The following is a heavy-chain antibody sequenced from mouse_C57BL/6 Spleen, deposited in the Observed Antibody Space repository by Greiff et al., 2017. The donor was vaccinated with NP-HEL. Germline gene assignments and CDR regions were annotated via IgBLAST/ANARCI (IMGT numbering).Heavy chain of an antibody. CDR1: GYTFTSYW. CDR2: IDPSDSYT. D-gene: IGHD1-1*01. V-gene: IGHV1-69*01. CDR3: ARSAVITTVVATTWFAY. J-gene: IGHJ3*01. Sequence: QVQLKQPGAELVMPGASVKLSCKASGYTFTSYWMHWVKQRPGQGLEWIGEIDPSDSYTNYNQKFKGKSTLTVDKSSSTAYMQLSSLTSEDSAVYYCARSAVITTVVATTWFAYWGQGTLVTVSA.